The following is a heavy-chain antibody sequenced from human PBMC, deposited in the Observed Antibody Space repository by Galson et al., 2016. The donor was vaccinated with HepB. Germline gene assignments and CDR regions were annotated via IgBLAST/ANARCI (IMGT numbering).Heavy chain of an antibody. V-gene: IGHV4-39*01. CDR3: ARQQKDGLVNF. CDR1: GGSISSSSYF. CDR2: IFFKGTT. D-gene: IGHD3/OR15-3a*01. J-gene: IGHJ3*01. Sequence: SETLSLTCTVSGGSISSSSYFWAWIRRPPGKGLEWIGSIFFKGTTNSTPSLQNRATIPLATSKDQFHLKLSSVTAADTAVYYCARQQKDGLVNFWGQGKMVIVSS.